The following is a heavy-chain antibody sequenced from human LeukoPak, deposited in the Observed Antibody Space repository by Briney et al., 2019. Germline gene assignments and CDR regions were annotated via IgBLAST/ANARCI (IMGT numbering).Heavy chain of an antibody. D-gene: IGHD1-26*01. V-gene: IGHV1-18*01. J-gene: IGHJ4*02. Sequence: VASVKVSCKASGYTFTSYGISWVRQAPGQGLEWMGWISAYNGSTSYAQKFQGRVTMTRDTSTSTVYMELSSLRSEDTAVYYCARGTSGSYHTYWGQGTLVTVSS. CDR2: ISAYNGST. CDR3: ARGTSGSYHTY. CDR1: GYTFTSYG.